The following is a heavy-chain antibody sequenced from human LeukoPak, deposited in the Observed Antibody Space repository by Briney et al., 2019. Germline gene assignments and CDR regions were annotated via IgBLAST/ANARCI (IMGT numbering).Heavy chain of an antibody. J-gene: IGHJ4*02. CDR1: GFTFSSYA. D-gene: IGHD6-19*01. CDR3: AKPRGIAVAGTVDY. CDR2: ISGSGGST. Sequence: PGGSLRLSCAASGFTFSSYAMSWVRQAPGKGLEWVSGISGSGGSTYYADSVKGRFTISRDNSKNTLYLQMNSLRAEDTAVYYCAKPRGIAVAGTVDYWGQGTLVTVSS. V-gene: IGHV3-23*01.